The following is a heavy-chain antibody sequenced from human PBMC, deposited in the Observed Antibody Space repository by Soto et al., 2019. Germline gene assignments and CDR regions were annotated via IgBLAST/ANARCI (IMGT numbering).Heavy chain of an antibody. V-gene: IGHV3-23*01. D-gene: IGHD2-15*01. CDR2: ISGSGGST. CDR1: GFIFGDYV. J-gene: IGHJ5*02. Sequence: GGSLRLSCAASGFIFGDYVMSWVRQAPGKGLEWVSAISGSGGSTYYADSVKGRFTISRDNSKNTLYLQMNSLRAEDTAVYYCAKCLVAATPTWFDPWGQGTLVTVSS. CDR3: AKCLVAATPTWFDP.